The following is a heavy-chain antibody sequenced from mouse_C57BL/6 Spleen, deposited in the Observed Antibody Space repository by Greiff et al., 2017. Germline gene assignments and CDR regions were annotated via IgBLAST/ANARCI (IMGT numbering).Heavy chain of an antibody. CDR3: TNVFAY. Sequence: EVKLEESGGGLVQPGGSMKLSCVASGFTFSNYWMNWVRQSPEKGLEWVAQIRLKNDNYATHYAVSVKGRFTISRHDSKSSVYLQMNNLSAEDTEIYYCTNVFAYWGQGTLVTVSA. CDR1: GFTFSNYW. J-gene: IGHJ3*01. V-gene: IGHV6-3*01. CDR2: IRLKNDNYAT.